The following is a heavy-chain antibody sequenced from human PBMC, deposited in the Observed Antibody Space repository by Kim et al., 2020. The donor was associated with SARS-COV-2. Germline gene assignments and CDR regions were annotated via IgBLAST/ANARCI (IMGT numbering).Heavy chain of an antibody. CDR2: IIPIFGTA. CDR3: AREERYYYDSSGYPHNWFDP. CDR1: GGTFSSYA. V-gene: IGHV1-69*13. Sequence: SVKVSCKASGGTFSSYAISWVRQAPGQGLEWMGGIIPIFGTANYAQKFQGRVTITADESTSTAYMELSSLRSEDTAVYYCAREERYYYDSSGYPHNWFDPWGQGTLVTVSS. J-gene: IGHJ5*02. D-gene: IGHD3-22*01.